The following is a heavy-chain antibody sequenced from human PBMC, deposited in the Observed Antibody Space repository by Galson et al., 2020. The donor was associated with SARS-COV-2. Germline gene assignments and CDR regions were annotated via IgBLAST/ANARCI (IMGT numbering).Heavy chain of an antibody. D-gene: IGHD3-10*01. CDR1: GLNFRVNW. V-gene: IGHV3-74*01. J-gene: IGHJ4*01. Sequence: GGSLRLSCAASGLNFRVNWMFWVRQAPGKGLEWVSRINRDGSTTNYADSVKGRITISRDNAKSTLFLQINTLRPEDTAVYFCASGIYSNSLNYWGHGTLVTVSS. CDR3: ASGIYSNSLNY. CDR2: INRDGSTT.